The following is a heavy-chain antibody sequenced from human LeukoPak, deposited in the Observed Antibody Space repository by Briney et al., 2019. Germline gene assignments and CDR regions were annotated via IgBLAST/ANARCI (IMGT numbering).Heavy chain of an antibody. V-gene: IGHV3-53*01. D-gene: IGHD5-18*01. CDR3: ASSSGYSYDHYYTMDV. Sequence: GGSLRLSCAASGFTVSSNYMNWVRQAPGKGLEWVSVIYSGGSTYYADSVKGRFTISRDNSKNTLYLQMNSLRAEDTAVYYCASSSGYSYDHYYTMDVWGKGTTVTVSS. J-gene: IGHJ6*04. CDR1: GFTVSSNY. CDR2: IYSGGST.